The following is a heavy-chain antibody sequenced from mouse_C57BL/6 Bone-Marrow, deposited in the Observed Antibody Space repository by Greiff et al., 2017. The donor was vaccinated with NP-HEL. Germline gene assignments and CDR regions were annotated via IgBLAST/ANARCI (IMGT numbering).Heavy chain of an antibody. Sequence: VQLVESGPGLVAPSQSLSITCTVSGFSLTSYAISWVRQPPGKGLEWLGVIWTGGGTNYNSALKSRPSISKYNHNSQVFLKMNSLQTDDTARYYCARNYPPLITTVVADAMDYWGQGTSVTVSS. J-gene: IGHJ4*01. D-gene: IGHD1-1*01. CDR3: ARNYPPLITTVVADAMDY. CDR1: GFSLTSYA. CDR2: IWTGGGT. V-gene: IGHV2-9-1*01.